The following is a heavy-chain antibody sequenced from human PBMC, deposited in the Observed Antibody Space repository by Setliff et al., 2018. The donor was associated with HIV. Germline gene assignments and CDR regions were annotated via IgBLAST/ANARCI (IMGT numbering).Heavy chain of an antibody. CDR2: ISAYNGNT. CDR1: GYTFTSYG. J-gene: IGHJ3*02. V-gene: IGHV1-18*01. D-gene: IGHD3-3*01. CDR3: ARGYYNFWSGYYDSRFPNPIDAFDI. Sequence: GASVKVSCKASGYTFTSYGMNWVRQAPGQGVEWMGWISAYNGNTNYAQKLQGRVTMTTDTSTSTAYMELRSLRSDDTAVYYCARGYYNFWSGYYDSRFPNPIDAFDIWGQGTMVTVSS.